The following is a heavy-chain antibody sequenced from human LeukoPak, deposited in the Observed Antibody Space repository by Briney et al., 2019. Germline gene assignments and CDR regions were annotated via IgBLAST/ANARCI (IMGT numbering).Heavy chain of an antibody. V-gene: IGHV4-59*01. CDR1: GGSISSYY. Sequence: SETLSLTCTVSGGSISSYYWSRIRQPPGKGLEWIGYIYYSGSTNYNPSLKSRVTISVDTSKNQFSLKLSSVTAADTAVYYCACGDYGVPWGQGTLVTVSS. CDR2: IYYSGST. CDR3: ACGDYGVP. D-gene: IGHD4-17*01. J-gene: IGHJ4*02.